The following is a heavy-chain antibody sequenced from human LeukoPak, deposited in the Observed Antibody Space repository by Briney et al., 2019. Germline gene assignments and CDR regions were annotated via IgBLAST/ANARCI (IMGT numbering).Heavy chain of an antibody. V-gene: IGHV3-9*01. CDR1: GFSFDDYA. J-gene: IGHJ4*02. D-gene: IGHD3-10*01. CDR2: INWNSGNI. CDR3: AKEVWFGTY. Sequence: PGGSLRLSCAASGFSFDDYAMHWVRQAPGKGLEWVSGINWNSGNIGYADSVKGRFTISRDNAKNSLYLQMNSLRAEDTAVYYCAKEVWFGTYWGQGTLVTVSS.